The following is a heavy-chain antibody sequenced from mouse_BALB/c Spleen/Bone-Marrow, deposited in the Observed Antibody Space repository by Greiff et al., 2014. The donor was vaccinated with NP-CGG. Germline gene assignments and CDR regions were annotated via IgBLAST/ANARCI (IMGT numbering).Heavy chain of an antibody. CDR1: GYTFTSYA. D-gene: IGHD1-1*01. V-gene: IGHV1-14*01. Sequence: EVQVVESGPELVKPGASVKMSCKASGYTFTSYAMHWVKQKPGQGLEWIGYINPYNDGTKYNEKFKGKATLTSDKSSSTAYMELSSLTSEDSAVYYCAREVVATDYFDYWGQGTTLTVSS. J-gene: IGHJ2*01. CDR2: INPYNDGT. CDR3: AREVVATDYFDY.